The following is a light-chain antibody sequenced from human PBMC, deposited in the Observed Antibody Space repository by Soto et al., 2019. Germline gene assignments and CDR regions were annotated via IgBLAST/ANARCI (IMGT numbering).Light chain of an antibody. V-gene: IGKV1-5*01. Sequence: DIQMTQSPSTLSASIGDTVTLTCRASRSLTGRLAWYRPKPGRPPKLLIFDVSILESGVPSRFSGSESGADFTLTISSRRPDDFATFYCQQYKVYPYTFGQGTRL. J-gene: IGKJ2*01. CDR3: QQYKVYPYT. CDR1: RSLTGR. CDR2: DVS.